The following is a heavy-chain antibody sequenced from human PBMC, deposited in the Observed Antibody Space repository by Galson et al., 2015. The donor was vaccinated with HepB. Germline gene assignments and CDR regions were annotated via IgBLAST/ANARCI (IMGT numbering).Heavy chain of an antibody. Sequence: SETLSLTCTVSGGSVSSGSYYWSWIRQPPGKGLEWIGYIYYSGSTNYNPSLKSRVTISVDTSKNQFSLKLSSVTAADTAVYYCASCFYSSSSWFDPWGQGTLVTVSS. CDR2: IYYSGST. CDR3: ASCFYSSSSWFDP. J-gene: IGHJ5*02. CDR1: GGSVSSGSYY. V-gene: IGHV4-61*01. D-gene: IGHD6-6*01.